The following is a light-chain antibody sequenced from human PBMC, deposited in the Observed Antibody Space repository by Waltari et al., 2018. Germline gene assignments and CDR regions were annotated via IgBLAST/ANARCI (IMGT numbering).Light chain of an antibody. CDR2: DVY. V-gene: IGLV2-11*01. J-gene: IGLJ2*01. CDR1: SSDVGGYNY. Sequence: QSALTQPRSVSGSPGQSVTISCTGTSSDVGGYNYVTWYQHHPGKAPNLMLYDVYKRPSGVPVRFSGSKSGNTASLTISGLQVEDEADYYCCSYAGSYTLIFGGGTKLTVL. CDR3: CSYAGSYTLI.